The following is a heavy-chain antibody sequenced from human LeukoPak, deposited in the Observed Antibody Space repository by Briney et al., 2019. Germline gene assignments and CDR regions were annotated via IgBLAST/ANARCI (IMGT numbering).Heavy chain of an antibody. CDR1: GYTFTSYA. V-gene: IGHV1-18*01. CDR2: ISAYNGNT. Sequence: ASVQVSCKASGYTFTSYAMHWVRQAPGQRLEWMRWISAYNGNTNYAQKLQGRVTMTTDTSTSTAYMELRSLRSDDTAVYYCARGSGPYNWFDPWGQGTLVTVSS. D-gene: IGHD3-10*01. CDR3: ARGSGPYNWFDP. J-gene: IGHJ5*02.